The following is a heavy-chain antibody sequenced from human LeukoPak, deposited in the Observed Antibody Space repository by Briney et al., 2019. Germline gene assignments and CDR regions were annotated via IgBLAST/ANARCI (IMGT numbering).Heavy chain of an antibody. D-gene: IGHD2-2*01. Sequence: PAGSLRLSCSASGFLFSNYAMSWVRQPPGKGLEWISALSGSGRTTYYADSVNGRFTISRDNSGNTLYLQMNSLTVEDTALYYCAKNRGIGSADWFDPWGQGTLVTVSS. V-gene: IGHV3-23*01. CDR3: AKNRGIGSADWFDP. CDR2: LSGSGRTT. J-gene: IGHJ5*02. CDR1: GFLFSNYA.